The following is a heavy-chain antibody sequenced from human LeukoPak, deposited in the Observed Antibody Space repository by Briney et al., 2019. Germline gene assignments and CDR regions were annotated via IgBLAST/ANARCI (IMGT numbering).Heavy chain of an antibody. CDR1: GYTFTSYG. V-gene: IGHV1-18*01. CDR3: ARDSCLNNWNPFDY. Sequence: ASVKVSCKASGYTFTSYGISWVRQAPGQGLEWMGWISAYNGNTNYAQKLQGRVTMTTDTSTSTAYMELRSLRSDDTAVYYCARDSCLNNWNPFDYWGQGTLVTVSS. D-gene: IGHD1-20*01. CDR2: ISAYNGNT. J-gene: IGHJ4*02.